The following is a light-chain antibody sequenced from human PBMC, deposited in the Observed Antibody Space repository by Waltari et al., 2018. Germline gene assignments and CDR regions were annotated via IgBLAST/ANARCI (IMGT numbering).Light chain of an antibody. CDR3: QQYISSPLT. CDR2: GAS. J-gene: IGKJ4*01. CDR1: QSFSNY. Sequence: EIVLTQSPGTLSLSPGERATLSCRASQSFSNYLAWYQQKPDQAPRLLIYGASSRATGIPDRFSGSGSGTDFTLTISRLEPEDFAVYHCQQYISSPLTFGGGTKVEIK. V-gene: IGKV3-20*01.